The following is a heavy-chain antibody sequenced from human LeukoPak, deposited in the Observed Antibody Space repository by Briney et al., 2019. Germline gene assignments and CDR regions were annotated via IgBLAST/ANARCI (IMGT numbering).Heavy chain of an antibody. CDR3: ARGNHIEVVTAKNGLVY. CDR1: GFNFINYW. Sequence: GGSLRLSCAASGFNFINYWMNWVRQAPGKGLEGVSYISSSGSTIYYADSVKGRFTISRDNAKNSLYLQMNSLRAEDTAVYYCARGNHIEVVTAKNGLVYWGQGTLVTVSS. V-gene: IGHV3-48*04. J-gene: IGHJ4*02. CDR2: ISSSGSTI. D-gene: IGHD2-21*02.